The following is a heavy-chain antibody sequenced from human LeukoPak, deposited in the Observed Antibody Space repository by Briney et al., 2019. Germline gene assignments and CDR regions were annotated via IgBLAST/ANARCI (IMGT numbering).Heavy chain of an antibody. J-gene: IGHJ4*02. CDR3: ARIPQSDSSSWYDPYYFDY. Sequence: GGSLRLSCAASGFTFRSYEMNWVRQAPGKGLEWVSYISSSGSTIYYADSVKGRFTISRDNAKNSLYLQMNSLRAEDTAVYYCARIPQSDSSSWYDPYYFDYWGQGTLVTVSS. V-gene: IGHV3-48*03. D-gene: IGHD6-13*01. CDR2: ISSSGSTI. CDR1: GFTFRSYE.